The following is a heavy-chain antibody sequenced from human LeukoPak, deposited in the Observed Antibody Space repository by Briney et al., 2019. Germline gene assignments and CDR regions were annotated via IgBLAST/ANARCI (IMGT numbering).Heavy chain of an antibody. V-gene: IGHV3-7*01. D-gene: IGHD2-21*02. CDR3: ARAGLYETTWYS. CDR1: GFTFSSYW. CDR2: IKEDGWVA. J-gene: IGHJ4*02. Sequence: GGSLRLSCAGPGFTFSSYWMSWVRQAPGKGPEWVASIKEDGWVAYYVDSVGGRFTISRDNAENSLYLQMDSVRAEDKAMYYCARAGLYETTWYSWGQGTLVTVSS.